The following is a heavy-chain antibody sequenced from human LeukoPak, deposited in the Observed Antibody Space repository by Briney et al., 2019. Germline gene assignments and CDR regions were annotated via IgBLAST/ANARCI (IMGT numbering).Heavy chain of an antibody. D-gene: IGHD3-10*01. CDR1: GFTFSRYW. Sequence: GGSLRLSCATSGFTFSRYWMSWVRQAPGKGLEWVATINQDGGEKYYVDSVMGRFTISRDNAKNSLYLQVNSLSAEDTAVYYCARDGWGTLDYWGQGTLVTVSS. CDR3: ARDGWGTLDY. V-gene: IGHV3-7*04. J-gene: IGHJ4*02. CDR2: INQDGGEK.